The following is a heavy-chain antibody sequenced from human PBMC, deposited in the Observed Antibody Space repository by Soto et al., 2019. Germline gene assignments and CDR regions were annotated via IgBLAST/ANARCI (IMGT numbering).Heavy chain of an antibody. D-gene: IGHD3-3*01. J-gene: IGHJ6*02. V-gene: IGHV1-58*01. CDR1: GFTFTSSA. CDR2: IVVGSGNT. Sequence: SVKVSCKASGFTFTSSAVQWVRQARGQRLEWKGWIVVGSGNTNYAQKFQERVTITRDMSTSTTYMELSSLRSEDTAVYYCASDRGYDFWSGYSFYYYYGMDVWGQGTTVTVSS. CDR3: ASDRGYDFWSGYSFYYYYGMDV.